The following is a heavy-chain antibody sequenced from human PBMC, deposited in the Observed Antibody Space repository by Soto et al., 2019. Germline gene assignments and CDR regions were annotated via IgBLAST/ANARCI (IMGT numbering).Heavy chain of an antibody. Sequence: SETLSLTCAVYGGSFSGYYWSRIRQPPGKGLEWIGEINHSGSTNYNPSLKSRVTISVDTSKNQFSLKLSSVTAADTAVYYCARARYSSSWQTVNWFDPWGQGTLVTVSS. CDR2: INHSGST. CDR3: ARARYSSSWQTVNWFDP. D-gene: IGHD6-13*01. CDR1: GGSFSGYY. J-gene: IGHJ5*02. V-gene: IGHV4-34*01.